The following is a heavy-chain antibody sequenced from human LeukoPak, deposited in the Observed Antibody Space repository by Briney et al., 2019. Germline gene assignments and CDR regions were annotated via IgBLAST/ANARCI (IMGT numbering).Heavy chain of an antibody. CDR2: IGSSSSTI. V-gene: IGHV3-48*02. D-gene: IGHD2-15*01. CDR1: GFTFSSYS. CDR3: ARDSPRRCSGGSCYANFQH. J-gene: IGHJ1*01. Sequence: PGGSLRLSCAASGFTFSSYSMNWVRQAPGKGLEWVSYIGSSSSTIYYADSVKGRFTISRDNAKNSLYLQMNSLRDEDTAVYYCARDSPRRCSGGSCYANFQHWGQGTLVTVSS.